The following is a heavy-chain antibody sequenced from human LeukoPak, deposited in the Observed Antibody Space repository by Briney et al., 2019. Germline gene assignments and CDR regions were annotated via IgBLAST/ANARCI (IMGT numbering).Heavy chain of an antibody. CDR1: GFTFSSYA. J-gene: IGHJ4*02. CDR3: ATLNAYGDYVPDYFDY. V-gene: IGHV3-23*01. CDR2: ISGSGGST. Sequence: PGGSLRLSCAASGFTFSSYAMSWVRQAPGKGLEWVSAISGSGGSTYYADSVKGRFTISRDNSKNTLYLQMNSLRAEDTAVYYCATLNAYGDYVPDYFDYWGQGTLVTVSS. D-gene: IGHD4-17*01.